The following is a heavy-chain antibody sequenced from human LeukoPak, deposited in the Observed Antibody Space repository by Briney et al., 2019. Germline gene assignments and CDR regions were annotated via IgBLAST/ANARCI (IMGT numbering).Heavy chain of an antibody. Sequence: SETLSLTCTVSGGSISSYYWSWIRQPPGKGLQWIGYIYYSGSTNYNPSLKSRVTISVDTSKNQFSLKLSSVTAADTAVYYCARTVRGSSTSSWFDPWGQGTLVTVSS. D-gene: IGHD2-2*01. CDR2: IYYSGST. CDR3: ARTVRGSSTSSWFDP. CDR1: GGSISSYY. J-gene: IGHJ5*02. V-gene: IGHV4-59*01.